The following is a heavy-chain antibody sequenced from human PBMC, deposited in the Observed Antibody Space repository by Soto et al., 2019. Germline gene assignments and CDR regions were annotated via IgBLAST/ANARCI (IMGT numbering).Heavy chain of an antibody. CDR1: GFTFSIYA. Sequence: GGSLRLSCAASGFTFSIYAMHWVRHAPGKGLEWVAVISYDGSNKYYADSVKGRFTISRDNSKNTLYLQMNSLRAEDTAVYYCARDLSIVATSYYYYYGMDVWGQGTTVTVSS. J-gene: IGHJ6*02. V-gene: IGHV3-30-3*01. CDR3: ARDLSIVATSYYYYYGMDV. D-gene: IGHD5-12*01. CDR2: ISYDGSNK.